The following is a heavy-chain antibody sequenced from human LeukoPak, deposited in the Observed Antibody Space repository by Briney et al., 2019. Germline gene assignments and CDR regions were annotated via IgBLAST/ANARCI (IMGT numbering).Heavy chain of an antibody. V-gene: IGHV4-38-2*01. CDR1: GYSISSGYY. Sequence: SETLSLTCAVSGYSISSGYYWGWIRQPPGKGLEWIGSIYHSGSTYYNPSLKSRVTISVDTSKNQFSLTLSSVTAADTAVYYCARTSPKRYCSSTSCQQRGNWFDPWGQGTLVTVSS. D-gene: IGHD2-2*01. CDR3: ARTSPKRYCSSTSCQQRGNWFDP. J-gene: IGHJ5*02. CDR2: IYHSGST.